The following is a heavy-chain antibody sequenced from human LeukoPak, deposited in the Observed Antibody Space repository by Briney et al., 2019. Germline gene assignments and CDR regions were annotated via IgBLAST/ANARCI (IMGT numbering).Heavy chain of an antibody. J-gene: IGHJ4*02. CDR2: IRYDGSNK. V-gene: IGHV3-30*02. D-gene: IGHD3-22*01. Sequence: GGSLRLSCAASGFTFSSYGMHWVRQAPGKGLEWVAFIRYDGSNKYYADSVKGRFTISRDNSKNTLYLQMNSLRAEDTAVYYCAKRDAYYYDSSGYYPSYYFDYWGQGTLVTVSS. CDR3: AKRDAYYYDSSGYYPSYYFDY. CDR1: GFTFSSYG.